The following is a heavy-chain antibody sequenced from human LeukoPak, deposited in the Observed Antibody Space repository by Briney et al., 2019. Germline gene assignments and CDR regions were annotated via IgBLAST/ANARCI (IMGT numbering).Heavy chain of an antibody. V-gene: IGHV3-21*04. CDR3: VRDRGTYRPIDY. Sequence: NPGGSLRLSCAASGFTFSSYSMNWVRQAPGKGLEWVSSISYTGTYIYYADSVKGRFTISRDNAQNSLYLQMNNLRAEDTAIYYCVRDRGTYRPIDYWGQGTLVTVSS. CDR1: GFTFSSYS. D-gene: IGHD1-26*01. CDR2: ISYTGTYI. J-gene: IGHJ4*02.